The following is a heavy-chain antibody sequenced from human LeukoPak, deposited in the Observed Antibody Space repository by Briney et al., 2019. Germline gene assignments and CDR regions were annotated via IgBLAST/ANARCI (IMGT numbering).Heavy chain of an antibody. CDR1: GFTFSNYA. D-gene: IGHD2/OR15-2a*01. V-gene: IGHV3-23*01. CDR3: AKRGEVSTYYYFES. CDR2: IGSAGGST. J-gene: IGHJ4*02. Sequence: GGSLRLSCAASGFTFSNYAMHWVRQAPGKGLEWLSTIGSAGGSTFYADSVKGRFTISRDNSKSTLFLQMDSLRVEDTALYYCAKRGEVSTYYYFESWGQGALVTVSS.